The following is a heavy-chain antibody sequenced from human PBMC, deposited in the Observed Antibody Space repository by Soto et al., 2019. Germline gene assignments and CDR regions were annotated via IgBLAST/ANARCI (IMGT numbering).Heavy chain of an antibody. D-gene: IGHD5-12*01. CDR1: GYTFTGHY. Sequence: ASVKVSCKASGYTFTGHYIHWVRQAPEQGPEWMGEIGPESGATRYAQRFQGRVTMTRDMSITTVYMELSNLSPDDTAVYYCGRGRSGQIVVFYWGQGTPVTVSS. J-gene: IGHJ4*02. CDR3: GRGRSGQIVVFY. V-gene: IGHV1-2*02. CDR2: IGPESGAT.